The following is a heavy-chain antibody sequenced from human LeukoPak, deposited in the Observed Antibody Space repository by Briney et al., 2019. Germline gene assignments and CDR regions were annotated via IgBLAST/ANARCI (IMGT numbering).Heavy chain of an antibody. V-gene: IGHV3-66*01. Sequence: PGGSLRLSCAASGFTVSSNYMSWVRQAPGKGLEWVSVTYSGGSTYYADSVKGRFTISRDNSKNTLYLQMNSLRAEDTAVYYCARAITCSGGSCYSLSPWFDPWGQGTLVTVSS. CDR2: TYSGGST. D-gene: IGHD2-15*01. CDR3: ARAITCSGGSCYSLSPWFDP. CDR1: GFTVSSNY. J-gene: IGHJ5*02.